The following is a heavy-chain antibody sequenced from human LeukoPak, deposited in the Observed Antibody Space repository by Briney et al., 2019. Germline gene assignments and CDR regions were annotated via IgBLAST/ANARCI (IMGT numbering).Heavy chain of an antibody. CDR1: GGTFSSYA. D-gene: IGHD6-13*01. CDR3: ARRFIDSIAAAGTGFDY. V-gene: IGHV1-69*13. J-gene: IGHJ4*02. CDR2: IIPIFGTA. Sequence: SVKVSCKASGGTFSSYAISWVRQAPGQGLEWMGGIIPIFGTANYAQKFQGRVTITADESTSTAYMELSSLRSEDTAVYYCARRFIDSIAAAGTGFDYWGQGTLVTVSS.